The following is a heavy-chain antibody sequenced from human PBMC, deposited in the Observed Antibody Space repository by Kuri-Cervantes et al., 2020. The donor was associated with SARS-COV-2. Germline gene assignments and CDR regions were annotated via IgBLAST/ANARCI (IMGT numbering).Heavy chain of an antibody. V-gene: IGHV3-23*01. CDR1: RFSFGSYA. J-gene: IGHJ6*02. D-gene: IGHD3-3*01. CDR2: ISTRSDVT. CDR3: ARARGEYDFWSGYYPSYYYYYGMDV. Sequence: GGSLRLSCAASRFSFGSYAMGWIRQAPGKGLEYVSSISTRSDVTNYGDSVKGRFTISRDNSKNTLYLQMNSLRAEDTAVYYCARARGEYDFWSGYYPSYYYYYGMDVWGQGTTVTVSS.